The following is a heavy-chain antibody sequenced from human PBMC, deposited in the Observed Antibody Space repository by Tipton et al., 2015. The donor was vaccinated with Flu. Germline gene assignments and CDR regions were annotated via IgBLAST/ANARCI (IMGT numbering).Heavy chain of an antibody. V-gene: IGHV4-61*02. CDR1: SGSIRSTNYF. D-gene: IGHD3-22*01. CDR2: IYTSGST. J-gene: IGHJ4*02. Sequence: TLSLTCTVSSGSIRSTNYFCAWIRQPAGKGLEWIGRIYTSGSTNYNPSLKSRVTMSEDTSKNQFSLKLNSVTAADTAVYYCAKSWKGWLFDGWGQGTLVTVSS. CDR3: AKSWKGWLFDG.